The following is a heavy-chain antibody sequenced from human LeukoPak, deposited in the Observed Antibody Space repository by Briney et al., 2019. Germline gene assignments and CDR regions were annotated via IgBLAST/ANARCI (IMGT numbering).Heavy chain of an antibody. CDR2: ISGSGGST. D-gene: IGHD6-13*01. J-gene: IGHJ5*02. CDR1: GFTFSSYA. V-gene: IGHV3-23*01. Sequence: PGGSLRLSCAASGFTFSSYAMSWVRQAPGKGLEWVSAISGSGGSTYYADSVKGRFTISRDNSKNTLYLQMNSLRDEDTAVYYCAPGYSNFWVPWGQGTLVTVSS. CDR3: APGYSNFWVP.